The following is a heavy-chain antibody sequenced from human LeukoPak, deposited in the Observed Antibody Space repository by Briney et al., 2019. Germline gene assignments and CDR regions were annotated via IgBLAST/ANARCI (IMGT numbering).Heavy chain of an antibody. Sequence: GGSLRLSCAASGFTFSSYSMNWVRQAPGKGLEWVSSISSSSSFIYYADSVKGRFTISRDNAKNSLYLQMNSLRAEDTAVYYCARDPITIFGVAGFDPWGQGTLVTVSS. CDR2: ISSSSSFI. D-gene: IGHD3-3*01. J-gene: IGHJ5*02. V-gene: IGHV3-21*01. CDR1: GFTFSSYS. CDR3: ARDPITIFGVAGFDP.